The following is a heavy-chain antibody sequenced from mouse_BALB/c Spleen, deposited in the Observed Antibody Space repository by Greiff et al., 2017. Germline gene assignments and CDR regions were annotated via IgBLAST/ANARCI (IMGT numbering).Heavy chain of an antibody. Sequence: EVKLVESGGGLVQPGGSLKLSCAASGFTFSIYGMSWVRQTPDKRLELVATINSNGGSTYYPDSVKGRFTISRDNAKNTLYLQMSSLKSEDTAMYYCARDRCLRRDYYAMDYWGQGTSVTVSS. J-gene: IGHJ4*01. V-gene: IGHV5-6-3*01. CDR2: INSNGGST. CDR1: GFTFSIYG. CDR3: ARDRCLRRDYYAMDY. D-gene: IGHD2-12*01.